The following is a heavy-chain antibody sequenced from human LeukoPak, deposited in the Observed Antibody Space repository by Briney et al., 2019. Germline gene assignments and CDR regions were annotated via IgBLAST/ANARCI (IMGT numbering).Heavy chain of an antibody. CDR1: GFTFSSYW. Sequence: GGSLRLSCAASGFTFSSYWMSWVRQAPGKGLEWVANIKQDGSEKYYVDSVKGRFTISRDNAKNSLYLQMNSLRAEDTAVYYCARLSVDSGSSTYRPVDYWGQGTLVTVSS. CDR2: IKQDGSEK. J-gene: IGHJ4*02. D-gene: IGHD6-6*01. V-gene: IGHV3-7*01. CDR3: ARLSVDSGSSTYRPVDY.